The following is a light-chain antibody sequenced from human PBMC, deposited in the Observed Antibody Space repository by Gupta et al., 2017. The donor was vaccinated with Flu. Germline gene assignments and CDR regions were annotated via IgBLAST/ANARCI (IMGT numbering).Light chain of an antibody. V-gene: IGLV2-14*01. CDR3: RSYTNSNPVVV. J-gene: IGLJ2*01. CDR2: EVS. Sequence: VSWYQQHPGHAPKLMLFEVSRRPSLISDRFSGSRSGNTASLTIPGLLAEDEAFYYYRSYTNSNPVVVFGGATTLTI.